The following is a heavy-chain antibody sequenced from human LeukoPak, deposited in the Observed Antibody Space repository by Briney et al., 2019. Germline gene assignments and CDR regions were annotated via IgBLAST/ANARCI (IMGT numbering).Heavy chain of an antibody. D-gene: IGHD7-27*01. Sequence: GGSLRLSCAASGLTFSNYWMSWVRQAPGKGLEWVATIDQDGSDKFSVDSVKGRFTISRDNTRNSMYLQMQSLRVEDTAVYYCARIALGWLDPWGQGALVTVSS. CDR3: ARIALGWLDP. V-gene: IGHV3-7*01. CDR2: IDQDGSDK. CDR1: GLTFSNYW. J-gene: IGHJ5*02.